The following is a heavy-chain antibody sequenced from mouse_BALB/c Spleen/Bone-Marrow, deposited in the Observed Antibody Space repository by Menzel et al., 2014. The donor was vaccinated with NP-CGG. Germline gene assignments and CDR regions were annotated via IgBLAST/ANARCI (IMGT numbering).Heavy chain of an antibody. D-gene: IGHD6-1*01. V-gene: IGHV1-22*01. CDR1: GYTFTEYT. CDR3: ARRQFGPAWFAY. Sequence: EVQLQQSGPELVKPGASVKISCKTSGYTFTEYTMHWVKQSHGKSLEWIGGINPNNGATSYNQKFKGKATLTVDKSSSTAYMKLRSLTSEDSAVYFCARRQFGPAWFAYWGQGTLVTVSA. J-gene: IGHJ3*01. CDR2: INPNNGAT.